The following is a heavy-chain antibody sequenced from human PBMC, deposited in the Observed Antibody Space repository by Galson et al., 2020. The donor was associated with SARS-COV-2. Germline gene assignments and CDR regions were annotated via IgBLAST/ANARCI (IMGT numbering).Heavy chain of an antibody. CDR1: GGSISSYY. J-gene: IGHJ4*02. Sequence: ASETLSLTCTVSGGSISSYYWSWIRQPPGKGLEWIGYIYYSGSTNYNPSLQSRVTISVDTSKNQFSLKLSSVTAADTAVYYCARHRGVVVIFDYWGQGTLVTVSS. CDR3: ARHRGVVVIFDY. D-gene: IGHD3-22*01. V-gene: IGHV4-59*08. CDR2: IYYSGST.